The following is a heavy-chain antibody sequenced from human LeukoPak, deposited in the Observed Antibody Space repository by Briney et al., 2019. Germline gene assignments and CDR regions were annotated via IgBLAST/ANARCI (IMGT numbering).Heavy chain of an antibody. CDR3: ARVINGDPEGSGWCWGAFDI. D-gene: IGHD6-19*01. V-gene: IGHV4-59*01. J-gene: IGHJ3*02. CDR1: GGSISSYY. Sequence: SETLSLTCTVSGGSISSYYWSWIRQPPGKGLEWIGYIYYSGSTNYNPSLKSRVTISVDTSKNQFSLKLSSVTAADTAVYYCARVINGDPEGSGWCWGAFDIWGQGTMVTVSS. CDR2: IYYSGST.